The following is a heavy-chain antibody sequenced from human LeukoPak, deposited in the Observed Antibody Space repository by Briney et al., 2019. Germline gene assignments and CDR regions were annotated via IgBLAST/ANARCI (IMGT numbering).Heavy chain of an antibody. CDR2: ISGSGDDT. V-gene: IGHV3-23*01. Sequence: GGSLRLSCAASGFTLSSYAMTWVRQAPGKGLEWVTGISGSGDDTYYADSVKGRFTISRDNSKNTLYLQMNSLRAEDTAVYYCAKDLYYDSSGYLDYWGQGTLVTVSS. CDR1: GFTLSSYA. CDR3: AKDLYYDSSGYLDY. J-gene: IGHJ4*02. D-gene: IGHD3-22*01.